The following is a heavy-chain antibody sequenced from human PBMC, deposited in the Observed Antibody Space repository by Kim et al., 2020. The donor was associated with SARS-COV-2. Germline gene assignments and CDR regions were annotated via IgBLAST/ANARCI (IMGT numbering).Heavy chain of an antibody. Sequence: SETLSLTCTVSGGSISSSSYYWGWIRQPPGKGLEWIGSIYYSGSTYYNPSLKSRVTISVDTSKNQFSLKLSSVTAADTAVYYCARRAAGTAMATLDYWGQGTLVTVSS. CDR2: IYYSGST. CDR3: ARRAAGTAMATLDY. CDR1: GGSISSSSYY. J-gene: IGHJ4*02. D-gene: IGHD5-18*01. V-gene: IGHV4-39*01.